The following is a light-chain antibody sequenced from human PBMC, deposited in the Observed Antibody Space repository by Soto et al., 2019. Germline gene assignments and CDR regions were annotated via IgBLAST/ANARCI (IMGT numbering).Light chain of an antibody. CDR2: EVI. V-gene: IGLV2-8*01. J-gene: IGLJ2*01. Sequence: QSALTQPPSASGSPGQSVTISCTGTSSDVGGYNYVSWYQQHPGKAPKLMIYEVIKRPSGVPDRFSGSRSGNTASLTVSGLQAEDEADYYCTSYAGSNIPVFGGGTKVTAL. CDR3: TSYAGSNIPV. CDR1: SSDVGGYNY.